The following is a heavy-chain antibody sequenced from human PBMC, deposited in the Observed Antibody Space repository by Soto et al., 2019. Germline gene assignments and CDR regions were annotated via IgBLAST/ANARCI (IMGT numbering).Heavy chain of an antibody. D-gene: IGHD2-2*01. CDR2: INPSGGST. CDR3: ARDVVVVPAAKESAFDY. J-gene: IGHJ4*02. Sequence: GPVKVSCKASGYTFTSYYMHWVRQAPGQGLEWMGIINPSGGSTSYAQKFQGRVTMTRDTSTSTVYMELSSLRSEDTAVYYCARDVVVVPAAKESAFDYWGQGTLVTVSS. CDR1: GYTFTSYY. V-gene: IGHV1-46*01.